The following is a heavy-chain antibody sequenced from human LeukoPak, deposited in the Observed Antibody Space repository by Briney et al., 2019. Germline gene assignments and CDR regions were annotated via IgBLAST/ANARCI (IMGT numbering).Heavy chain of an antibody. CDR3: ARGYYDSSGYYFPVKFDY. CDR2: ISAYNGNI. Sequence: ASVKVSCKASGYTFTSYGISWVRQAPGQGLEWTGWISAYNGNINYAQKLQGRVTMTTDTSTSTAYMELRSLRSDDTAVYYCARGYYDSSGYYFPVKFDYWGQGTLVTVSS. D-gene: IGHD3-22*01. V-gene: IGHV1-18*01. CDR1: GYTFTSYG. J-gene: IGHJ4*02.